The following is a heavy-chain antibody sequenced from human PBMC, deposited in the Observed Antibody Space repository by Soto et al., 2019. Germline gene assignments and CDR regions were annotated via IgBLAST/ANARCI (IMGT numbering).Heavy chain of an antibody. CDR1: GVTFSSYA. Sequence: GGALRLSCAASGVTFSSYAMSWVRQAPGKGLEWVSAISGSGGSTYYADSVKGRFTISRDNSKNTLYLQMNSVRAEDTAVYYCAKDLTDYSDSSGYNDSWGQGTLVTVSS. V-gene: IGHV3-23*01. D-gene: IGHD3-22*01. CDR2: ISGSGGST. J-gene: IGHJ4*02. CDR3: AKDLTDYSDSSGYNDS.